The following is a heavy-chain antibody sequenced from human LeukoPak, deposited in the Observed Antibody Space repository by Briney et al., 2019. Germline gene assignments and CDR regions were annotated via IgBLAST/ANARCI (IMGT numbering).Heavy chain of an antibody. V-gene: IGHV3-30*02. CDR1: GFTFSSYG. D-gene: IGHD2-15*01. CDR3: AKGWGYCSGGSCYGRTDDDFDI. J-gene: IGHJ3*02. CDR2: IRYDGSNK. Sequence: QPGGSLRLSCAASGFTFSSYGMHWVRQAPGKGLEWVAFIRYDGSNKYYADSVKGRFTISRDNSKNTLYLQMNSLRAEDTAVYYCAKGWGYCSGGSCYGRTDDDFDIWGQGTMVTVSS.